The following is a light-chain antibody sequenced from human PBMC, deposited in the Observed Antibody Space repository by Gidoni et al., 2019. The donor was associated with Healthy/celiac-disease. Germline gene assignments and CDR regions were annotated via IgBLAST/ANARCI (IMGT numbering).Light chain of an antibody. CDR1: QSILYTSDNKNY. Sequence: DIVITQSPDSLAGSLGERTTTNCKSRQSILYTSDNKNYLAWYQQKPGQPPKLLIYWASTRESGVPDRFSGSGSGTDFTLTISSLQAEDVAVYYCQQYYSSPLTFGGGTKVQIK. CDR3: QQYYSSPLT. J-gene: IGKJ4*01. CDR2: WAS. V-gene: IGKV4-1*01.